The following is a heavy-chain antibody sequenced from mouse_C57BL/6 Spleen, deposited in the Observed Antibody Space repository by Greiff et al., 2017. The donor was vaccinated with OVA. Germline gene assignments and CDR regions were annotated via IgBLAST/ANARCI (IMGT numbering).Heavy chain of an antibody. J-gene: IGHJ4*01. Sequence: QVQLKQPGAELVKPGASVKLSCKASGYTFTSYWMQWVKQRPGQGLEWIGEIDPSDSYTNYNQKFKGKATLTVDTSSSTAYMQLSSLTSEDSAVYYCAAITKAMDYWGQGTSVTVSS. CDR2: IDPSDSYT. V-gene: IGHV1-50*01. CDR3: AAITKAMDY. CDR1: GYTFTSYW. D-gene: IGHD2-4*01.